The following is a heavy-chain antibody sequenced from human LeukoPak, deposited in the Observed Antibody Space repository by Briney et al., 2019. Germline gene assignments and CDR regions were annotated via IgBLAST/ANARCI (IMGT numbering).Heavy chain of an antibody. V-gene: IGHV4-59*11. D-gene: IGHD3-3*01. CDR3: AIRDLGGWVDT. J-gene: IGHJ5*02. CDR1: GGSIRSHH. CDR2: TFYTGAT. Sequence: SETLSLTCTVSGGSIRSHHWTWIRQAPGKRLEWIGYTFYTGATYYNPSLRSGVTTSIDTTTNHFSLKVTSVTTADTAVYDCAIRDLGGWVDTWGEGTLVSVSS.